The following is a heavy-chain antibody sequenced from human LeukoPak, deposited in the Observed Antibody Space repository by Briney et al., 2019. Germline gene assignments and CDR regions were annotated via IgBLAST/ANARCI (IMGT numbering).Heavy chain of an antibody. Sequence: GASVKVSCKASGYTFNKYGISWVRQAPGQGLEWMGWITTYNGNTNYAQKVQGRVTMTTDTSASTVYMELRSLRPDDTAVYYCARINGWLVSSGTVKYFDYWGQGTLVTVSS. CDR2: ITTYNGNT. J-gene: IGHJ4*02. V-gene: IGHV1-18*01. D-gene: IGHD6-19*01. CDR1: GYTFNKYG. CDR3: ARINGWLVSSGTVKYFDY.